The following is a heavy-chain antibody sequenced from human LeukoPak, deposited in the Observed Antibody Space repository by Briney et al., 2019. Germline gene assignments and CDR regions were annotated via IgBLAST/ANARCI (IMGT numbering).Heavy chain of an antibody. J-gene: IGHJ4*02. CDR1: GFNFRTYA. CDR3: VKSTYSDTSGYFAFDS. V-gene: IGHV3-23*01. D-gene: IGHD3-22*01. CDR2: ITDSGGTS. Sequence: GGSLRLSCADSGFNFRTYAMSWVRQAPGKGLEWVSTITDSGGTSYYADSVKGRFTISRDNSKNSLYLQMSNLRTGDTAVYYCVKSTYSDTSGYFAFDSWGQGGLVTVS.